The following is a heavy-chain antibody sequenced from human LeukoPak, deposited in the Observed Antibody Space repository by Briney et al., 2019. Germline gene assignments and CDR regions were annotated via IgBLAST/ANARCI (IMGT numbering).Heavy chain of an antibody. Sequence: GGSLRLSCAASGFTFSNAWMSWVRQAPGKGLEWVGRIKSKTDGGTTDYAAPVKGRFTISRDDSKNTLYLQMNSLKTEDTAVYYCTSQFGYYDSSGYYSVYYFDYWGQGTLVTVSS. J-gene: IGHJ4*02. CDR3: TSQFGYYDSSGYYSVYYFDY. CDR2: IKSKTDGGTT. D-gene: IGHD3-22*01. CDR1: GFTFSNAW. V-gene: IGHV3-15*01.